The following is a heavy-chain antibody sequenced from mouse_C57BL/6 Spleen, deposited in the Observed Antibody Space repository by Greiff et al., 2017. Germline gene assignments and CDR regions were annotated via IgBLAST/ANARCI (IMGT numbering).Heavy chain of an antibody. V-gene: IGHV5-9*01. CDR1: GFTFSSYT. D-gene: IGHD2-3*01. CDR3: ASDGYYPAWFAY. J-gene: IGHJ3*01. CDR2: ISGGGGNT. Sequence: EVMLVESGGGLVKPGGSLKLSCAASGFTFSSYTMSWVRQTPEKRLEWVATISGGGGNTYYPDSVKGRFTISRDNAKNTLYLQMSSLRSEDTALYYCASDGYYPAWFAYWGQGTLVTVSA.